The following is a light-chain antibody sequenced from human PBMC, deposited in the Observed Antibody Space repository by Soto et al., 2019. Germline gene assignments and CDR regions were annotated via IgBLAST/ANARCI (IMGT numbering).Light chain of an antibody. CDR3: QQTYSNSVT. CDR1: QNIDKY. J-gene: IGKJ1*01. V-gene: IGKV1-39*01. Sequence: DIRMTQSPASLSASVGDRVTVTCRASQNIDKYLHWYQQKPGKAPNLLIFSASILQSGVPSRFIGRGSGTEFTLTISGXQPEDFATYYCQQTYSNSVTFGQGTKVDTK. CDR2: SAS.